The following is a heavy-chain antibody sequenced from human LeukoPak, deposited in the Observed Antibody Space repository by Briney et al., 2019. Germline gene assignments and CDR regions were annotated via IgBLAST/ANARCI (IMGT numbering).Heavy chain of an antibody. CDR3: AKGSSGWSPRLNWFDP. Sequence: PSETLSLTCTASGGSISSYYWSWIRQPPGKGLEWIGYIYYSGSTNYNPSLKSRVTISVDTSKNQFSLKLSSVTAADTAVYYCAKGSSGWSPRLNWFDPWGQGTLVTVSS. D-gene: IGHD6-19*01. CDR1: GGSISSYY. CDR2: IYYSGST. J-gene: IGHJ5*02. V-gene: IGHV4-59*01.